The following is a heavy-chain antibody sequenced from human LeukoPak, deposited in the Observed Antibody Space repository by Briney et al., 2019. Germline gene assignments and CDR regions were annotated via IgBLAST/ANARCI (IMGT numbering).Heavy chain of an antibody. V-gene: IGHV3-7*01. D-gene: IGHD6-19*01. Sequence: GESLRLSCAASGFTFSSYWMSWVRQAPGKGLEWVANIKQDGSEKYYVDSVKGRFTISRDNAKSSLYLQMNSLRAEDTAVYYCASSVIAVAGTPSYYYYGMDVWGQGTTVTVSS. J-gene: IGHJ6*02. CDR3: ASSVIAVAGTPSYYYYGMDV. CDR1: GFTFSSYW. CDR2: IKQDGSEK.